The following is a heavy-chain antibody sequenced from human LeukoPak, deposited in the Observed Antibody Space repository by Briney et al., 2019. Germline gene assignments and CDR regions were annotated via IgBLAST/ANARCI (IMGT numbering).Heavy chain of an antibody. D-gene: IGHD3-22*01. CDR1: GASISSDDSF. J-gene: IGHJ4*02. CDR3: ARGGENYSDSSGYYSLDH. Sequence: SQTLTLTCIVSGASISSDDSFWTWIRHHPGRGLELIGHIYYPGSPYYNPSLKSRITISVDTAKNQFSLKLSSATAADTAVYYCARGGENYSDSSGYYSLDHWGQGTRVTVSS. V-gene: IGHV4-31*02. CDR2: IYYPGSP.